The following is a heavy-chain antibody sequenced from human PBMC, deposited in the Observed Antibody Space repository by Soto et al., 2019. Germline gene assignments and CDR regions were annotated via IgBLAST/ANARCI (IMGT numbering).Heavy chain of an antibody. CDR2: IYYSGST. D-gene: IGHD3-3*01. V-gene: IGHV4-59*01. CDR3: ARNTPHRSGEFDY. J-gene: IGHJ4*02. CDR1: GGSISSYY. Sequence: PSETRSLTCTVAGGSISSYYWSWIRQPPGKGLEWIGYIYYSGSTNYNPSLKSRVTISVDTSKNQFSLKLSSVTAADTAVYYCARNTPHRSGEFDYWGQGTLVTVS.